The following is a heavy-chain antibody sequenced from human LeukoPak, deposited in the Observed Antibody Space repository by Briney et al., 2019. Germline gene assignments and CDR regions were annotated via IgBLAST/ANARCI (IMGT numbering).Heavy chain of an antibody. Sequence: QPGGSLRLSCAASGFTFNNYGMHWVRQAPGKGLEWVAFIRYNGNNQYYADSVKGRFTISRDNSKNTLYLQMNSLKGDDTAVYYCAKDGDWFGELSAQLFDYWGQGTLVTVSS. CDR3: AKDGDWFGELSAQLFDY. CDR1: GFTFNNYG. D-gene: IGHD3-10*01. J-gene: IGHJ4*02. CDR2: IRYNGNNQ. V-gene: IGHV3-30*02.